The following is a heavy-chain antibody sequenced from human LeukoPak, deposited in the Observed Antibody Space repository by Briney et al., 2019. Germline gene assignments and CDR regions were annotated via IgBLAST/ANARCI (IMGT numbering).Heavy chain of an antibody. D-gene: IGHD5-24*01. V-gene: IGHV3-53*01. CDR1: GFTVSSNY. J-gene: IGHJ4*02. CDR3: AREDGYYFDY. CDR2: IYSGGGT. Sequence: GGSLRLSCAASGFTVSSNYMSWVRQAPGKGLEWVSVIYSGGGTYYADSVKGRFTISRDNSKNTLYFQMNNLRTEDTAVYYCAREDGYYFDYWGQGTLVTVSS.